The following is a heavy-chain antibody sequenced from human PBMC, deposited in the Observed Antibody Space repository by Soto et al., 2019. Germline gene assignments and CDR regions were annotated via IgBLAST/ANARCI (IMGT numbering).Heavy chain of an antibody. CDR3: ARDLGPIWTYVGLAPGAQHWFDP. Sequence: QVQLVQSGAEVRKPGASVKVSCKESGYTFNNYFMHWVRQAPAQGLEWMGVITPSSGSTTYAQRFQGGLTMTRDTSTSTVYMELRSLRSEDTAVYFCARDLGPIWTYVGLAPGAQHWFDPWGQGTLVTVSS. CDR2: ITPSSGST. CDR1: GYTFNNYF. D-gene: IGHD1-7*01. V-gene: IGHV1-46*02. J-gene: IGHJ5*02.